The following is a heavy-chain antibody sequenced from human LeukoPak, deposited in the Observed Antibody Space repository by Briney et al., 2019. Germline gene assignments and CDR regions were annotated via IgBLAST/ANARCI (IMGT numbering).Heavy chain of an antibody. J-gene: IGHJ4*02. D-gene: IGHD5-12*01. CDR2: ISGSGGST. Sequence: GGSLRLSCAASGFTFSSYAMSWVRQAPGKGLEWVSAISGSGGSTYYADSVKGRFTISRDNSKNTLYLQMNSLRAEDTAVYYCARSSWPRYYFDYWGQGTLVTVSS. V-gene: IGHV3-23*01. CDR3: ARSSWPRYYFDY. CDR1: GFTFSSYA.